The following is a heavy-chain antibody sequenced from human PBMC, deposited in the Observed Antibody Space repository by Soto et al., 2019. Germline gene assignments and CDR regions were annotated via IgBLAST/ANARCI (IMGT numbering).Heavy chain of an antibody. CDR2: INPNSGGT. CDR1: GYTFTGYY. V-gene: IGHV1-2*02. CDR3: ARDREVRGKIYGMDV. D-gene: IGHD3-10*01. J-gene: IGHJ6*02. Sequence: ASVKVSCKASGYTFTGYYMHWVRQAPGQELEWMGWINPNSGGTNYAQKFQGRVTMTRDTSISTAYMELSRLRSDDTAVYYCARDREVRGKIYGMDVWGQGTTVTVSS.